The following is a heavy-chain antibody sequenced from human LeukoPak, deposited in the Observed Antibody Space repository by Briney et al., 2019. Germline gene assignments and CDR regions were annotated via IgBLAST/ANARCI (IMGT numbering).Heavy chain of an antibody. D-gene: IGHD3-10*01. V-gene: IGHV1-69*04. Sequence: ASVKVSCKASGGTFSSYAISWVRQAPGQGLEWMGRIIPILGIANYAQKFQGRVTITADKSTSTAYMELSSLRSEDTAVYYCARDFALQAFDIWGQGTMVTVSS. CDR2: IIPILGIA. CDR1: GGTFSSYA. J-gene: IGHJ3*02. CDR3: ARDFALQAFDI.